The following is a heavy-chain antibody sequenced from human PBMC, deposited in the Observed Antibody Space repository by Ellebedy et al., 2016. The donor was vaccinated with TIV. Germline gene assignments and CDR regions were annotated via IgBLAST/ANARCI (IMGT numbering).Heavy chain of an antibody. CDR3: ARRGGSGSYNYYGMDV. CDR2: IYPGDSDT. D-gene: IGHD3-10*01. V-gene: IGHV5-51*01. J-gene: IGHJ6*02. Sequence: GGSLRLSCKGSGYSFTSYWISWVRQMPGKGLEWMGIIYPGDSDTRYSPSFQGQVTISADKSINTAYLQWSSLKASDSAMYYCARRGGSGSYNYYGMDVWGQGTTVTVSS. CDR1: GYSFTSYW.